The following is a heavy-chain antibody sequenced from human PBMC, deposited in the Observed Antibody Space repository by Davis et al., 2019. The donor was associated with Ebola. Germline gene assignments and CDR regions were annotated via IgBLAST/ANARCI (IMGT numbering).Heavy chain of an antibody. CDR2: SGGTT. CDR1: GFIVSDKY. Sequence: GESLKISCAASGFIVSDKYMSWVRQAPGKGLEWVSVSGGTTFYADSVKGRFTVSRDDSKNTLYLQMNSLRAEDTAVYYCAKVANSAAGTDYWGQGTLVTVSS. V-gene: IGHV3-66*02. J-gene: IGHJ4*02. D-gene: IGHD6-13*01. CDR3: AKVANSAAGTDY.